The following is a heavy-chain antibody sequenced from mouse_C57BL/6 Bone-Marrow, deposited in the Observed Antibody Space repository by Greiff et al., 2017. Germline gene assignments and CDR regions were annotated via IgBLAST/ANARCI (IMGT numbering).Heavy chain of an antibody. CDR1: GYTFTDYY. J-gene: IGHJ4*01. CDR2: INPNNGGT. V-gene: IGHV1-26*01. Sequence: EVQLVESGPELVKPGASVKISCKASGYTFTDYYMNWVKQSHGKSLEWIGDINPNNGGTSYNQKFKGKATLTVDKSSSTAYMELRSLTSEDSAVYYCARGAMITSYAMDYWGQGTSVTVSS. CDR3: ARGAMITSYAMDY. D-gene: IGHD2-4*01.